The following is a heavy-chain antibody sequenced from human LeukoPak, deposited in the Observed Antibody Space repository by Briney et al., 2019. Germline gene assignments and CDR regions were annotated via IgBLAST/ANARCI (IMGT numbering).Heavy chain of an antibody. V-gene: IGHV4-59*01. CDR1: GGSISSYY. D-gene: IGHD4-17*01. CDR2: IYYSGST. CDR3: ARDRIPYGAYRNGAFDI. Sequence: SETLSLTCTVSGGSISSYYWSWIRQPPGKGLEWIGYIYYSGSTNYNPSLKSRVTISVDTSKNQFSLKLSSVTAADTAVYYCARDRIPYGAYRNGAFDIWGQGTMVTVSS. J-gene: IGHJ3*02.